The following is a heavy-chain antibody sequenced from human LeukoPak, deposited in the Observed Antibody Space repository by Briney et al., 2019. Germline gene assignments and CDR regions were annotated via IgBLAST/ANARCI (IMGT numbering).Heavy chain of an antibody. J-gene: IGHJ5*02. CDR3: ARHPYGSGSPGFDP. V-gene: IGHV3-15*01. Sequence: GGSLRLSCAASGFTFGNAWMTWVRQAPGKGLEWVGRIKSKTDGATTDYAAPVKGRFTISRDDSENTLYLQMNSLRAEDTAVYYCARHPYGSGSPGFDPWGQGTLVTVSS. D-gene: IGHD3-10*01. CDR1: GFTFGNAW. CDR2: IKSKTDGATT.